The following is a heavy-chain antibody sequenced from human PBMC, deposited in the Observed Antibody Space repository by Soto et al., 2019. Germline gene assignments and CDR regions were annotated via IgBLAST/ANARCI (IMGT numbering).Heavy chain of an antibody. CDR1: GGTFSSYA. D-gene: IGHD2-21*02. V-gene: IGHV1-69*12. CDR3: ARGPSHSYCGGDCDAFDI. Sequence: QVQLVQSGAEVKKPGSSVKVSCKASGGTFSSYAISWVRQAPGQGLEWMGGIIPIFGTANYAQKFQGRVTITADESTSTAYMELSSLRSEDKAVYYCARGPSHSYCGGDCDAFDIWGQGTMVTVSS. J-gene: IGHJ3*02. CDR2: IIPIFGTA.